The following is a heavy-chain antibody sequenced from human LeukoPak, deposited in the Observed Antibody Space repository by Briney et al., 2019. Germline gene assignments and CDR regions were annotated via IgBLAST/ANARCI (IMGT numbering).Heavy chain of an antibody. V-gene: IGHV1-69*04. CDR2: IIPILGIA. D-gene: IGHD5-12*01. J-gene: IGHJ4*02. CDR1: GGTFSSYA. Sequence: ASVKVSCKASGGTFSSYAISWVRQAPGQGLEWMGRIIPILGIANYAQKFQGRVTITADKSTSTAYMELSSLRSEDTAVYYCAREDVVATNHYFDYWGQGTLVTVSS. CDR3: AREDVVATNHYFDY.